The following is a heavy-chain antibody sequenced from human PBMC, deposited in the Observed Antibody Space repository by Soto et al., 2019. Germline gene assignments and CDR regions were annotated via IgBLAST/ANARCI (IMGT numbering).Heavy chain of an antibody. Sequence: SETLSLTCTVSGDSINSRGYYWAWIRQPPGKGLEWIGSMYYSGNTYYNPSLKSRVTISVDTSNNQFSLKLSSVTAADTAVYYCARHGYYYDSIGDYWGQGTLVTVSS. D-gene: IGHD3-22*01. V-gene: IGHV4-39*01. CDR3: ARHGYYYDSIGDY. CDR2: MYYSGNT. J-gene: IGHJ4*02. CDR1: GDSINSRGYY.